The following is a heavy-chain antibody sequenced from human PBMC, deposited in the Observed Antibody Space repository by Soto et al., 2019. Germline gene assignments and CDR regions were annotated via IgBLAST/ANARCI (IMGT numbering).Heavy chain of an antibody. CDR1: GFTFSNYA. V-gene: IGHV3-23*01. J-gene: IGHJ4*02. CDR3: AIALIFRGYYFEY. D-gene: IGHD3-3*01. Sequence: GGSLRLSCAASGFTFSNYAMSWVRQAPGKGLEWVSAISFNGGTTYYADSVKGRFTISRDNSKNTLYLQMSSLRAEDTAVYHCAIALIFRGYYFEYWGQGTLVTVSS. CDR2: ISFNGGTT.